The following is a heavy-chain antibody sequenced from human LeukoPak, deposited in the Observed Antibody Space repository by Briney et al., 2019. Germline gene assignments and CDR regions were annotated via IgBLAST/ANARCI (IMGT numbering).Heavy chain of an antibody. V-gene: IGHV3-33*01. CDR1: GFTFSSYG. D-gene: IGHD3-10*01. CDR2: IWYDGSNK. Sequence: GGSLRLSCAASGFTFSSYGMHWVRQAPGKGLEWVAVIWYDGSNKYYADSVKGRFTISRDNSKNTLYLQMNSLRAEDTAVYYCARGPSITMVRGAFDYWGQGTLVTVSS. CDR3: ARGPSITMVRGAFDY. J-gene: IGHJ4*02.